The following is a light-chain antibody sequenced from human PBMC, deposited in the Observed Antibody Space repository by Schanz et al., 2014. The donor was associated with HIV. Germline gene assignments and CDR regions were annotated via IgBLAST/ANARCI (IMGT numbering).Light chain of an antibody. CDR3: CSYVDSSTFV. Sequence: QSALTQPASVSGSPGQSITISCPGTSNDVGIYNLVSWYQQHPGKAPKLTIYEVSKRPSGVSNRFSGSKSGNTASLTISGLQGEDEADYYCCSYVDSSTFVFGTGTKLTVL. V-gene: IGLV2-23*02. CDR1: SNDVGIYNL. CDR2: EVS. J-gene: IGLJ1*01.